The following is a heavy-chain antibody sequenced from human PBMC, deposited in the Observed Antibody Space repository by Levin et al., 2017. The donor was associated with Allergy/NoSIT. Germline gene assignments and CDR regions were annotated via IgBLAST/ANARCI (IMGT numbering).Heavy chain of an antibody. CDR2: IFYSGST. CDR3: ARGSHTHNCFDC. V-gene: IGHV4-59*01. D-gene: IGHD1-26*01. J-gene: IGHJ4*02. Sequence: SETLSLTCTVSGGSISSYYWSWIRQPPGKGLEWIGYIFYSGSTNFNPSLKSRVTISVDTSKNQFSLKLSSVTAADTAVYYCARGSHTHNCFDCWGQGTLVTVSS. CDR1: GGSISSYY.